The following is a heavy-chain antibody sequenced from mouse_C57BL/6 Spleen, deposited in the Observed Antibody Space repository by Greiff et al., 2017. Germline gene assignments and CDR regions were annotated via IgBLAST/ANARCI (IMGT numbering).Heavy chain of an antibody. Sequence: EVHLVESGGGLVQPGGSMKLSCAASGFTFSDAWTDWVRQSPEKGLEWVAEIRNKANNHATYYAESVKGRFTISRDDSKSSVYLQMNSLRAEDTGIYYCTRPSSGENYFDYWGQGTTLTVSS. CDR3: TRPSSGENYFDY. CDR2: IRNKANNHAT. D-gene: IGHD6-1*01. CDR1: GFTFSDAW. J-gene: IGHJ2*01. V-gene: IGHV6-6*01.